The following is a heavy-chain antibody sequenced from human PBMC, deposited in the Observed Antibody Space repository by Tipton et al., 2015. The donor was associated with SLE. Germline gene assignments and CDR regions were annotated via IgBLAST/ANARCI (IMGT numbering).Heavy chain of an antibody. D-gene: IGHD1-1*01. V-gene: IGHV4-39*07. CDR3: ARVAPTEVFDY. CDR2: IYYSGST. J-gene: IGHJ4*02. CDR1: GGSISNSTYY. Sequence: TLSLTCTVSGGSISNSTYYWGWIRQPPGKGLEWIGSIYYSGSTYYNPSLKSRVTISVDMSKNQVSLKLSSVTAADTAVYYCARVAPTEVFDYRGQGTLVTVSS.